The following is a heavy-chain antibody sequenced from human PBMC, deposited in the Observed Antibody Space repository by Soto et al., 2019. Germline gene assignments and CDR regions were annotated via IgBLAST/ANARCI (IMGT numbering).Heavy chain of an antibody. CDR1: GGSVSSSSYY. J-gene: IGHJ4*02. D-gene: IGHD1-26*01. CDR3: AGRRAGDYYFDS. Sequence: PSETLSLTCSVSGGSVSSSSYYWGWVRQPPGKGLEWIGTIYYTGSTSYSPSLKSRVTISVDTSKTQFSLNLNSVTAADTAVYYCAGRRAGDYYFDSWGQGTLVTVS. V-gene: IGHV4-39*01. CDR2: IYYTGST.